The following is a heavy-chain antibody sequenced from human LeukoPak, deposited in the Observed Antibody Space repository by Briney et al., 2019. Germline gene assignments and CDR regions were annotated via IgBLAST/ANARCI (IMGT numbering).Heavy chain of an antibody. J-gene: IGHJ4*02. Sequence: ASVKVSCKASGYTFTGYYMHWVRQAPGQGLEWMGWINPNSGGTNYAQKFQGRVTMTRDTSISTAYMELSRLRSDDTAVYYCARALGGYNRRSYFDYWGQGTLVTVSS. CDR2: INPNSGGT. CDR3: ARALGGYNRRSYFDY. CDR1: GYTFTGYY. D-gene: IGHD5-24*01. V-gene: IGHV1-2*02.